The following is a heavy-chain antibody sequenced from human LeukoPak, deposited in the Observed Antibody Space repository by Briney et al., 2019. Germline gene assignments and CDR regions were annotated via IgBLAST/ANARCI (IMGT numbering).Heavy chain of an antibody. CDR1: GGSISNSNYH. CDR3: ARRLSSSSLAYYFDY. D-gene: IGHD6-6*01. Sequence: PSETLSLTCTVSGGSISNSNYHWGWIRQPPGKGLEWIGNIYYSGSTYCNPSLKSRVTISVDTSKNQFSLKLSSVTAADTAVNYCARRLSSSSLAYYFDYWGQGTLVTVSS. CDR2: IYYSGST. J-gene: IGHJ4*02. V-gene: IGHV4-39*01.